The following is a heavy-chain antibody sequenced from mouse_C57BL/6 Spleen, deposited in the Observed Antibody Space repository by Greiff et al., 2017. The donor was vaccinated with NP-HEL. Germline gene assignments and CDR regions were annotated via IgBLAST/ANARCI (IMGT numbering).Heavy chain of an antibody. Sequence: VQLQQSGAELARPGASVKLSCKASGYTFTSYGISWVKQRTGQGLEWIGEIYPRSGNTYYNEKFKGKATLTADKSSSTAYMELRSLTSEDSAVYFCARGGDSNGFAYWGQGTLVTVSA. V-gene: IGHV1-81*01. D-gene: IGHD2-5*01. CDR3: ARGGDSNGFAY. J-gene: IGHJ3*01. CDR2: IYPRSGNT. CDR1: GYTFTSYG.